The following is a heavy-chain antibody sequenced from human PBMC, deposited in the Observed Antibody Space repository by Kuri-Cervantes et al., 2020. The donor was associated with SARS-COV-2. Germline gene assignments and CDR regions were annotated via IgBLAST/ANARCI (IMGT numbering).Heavy chain of an antibody. D-gene: IGHD3-16*01. V-gene: IGHV4-34*01. CDR2: INHSGST. CDR1: VGSFSGYY. Sequence: SCAVYVGSFSGYYWSWIRQPPGKGLEWIGEINHSGSTHYNPSLKSRVTISVDTSKNQFSLKLRSVTAADAAVYYCARVWGEPDAFDIWGQGTMVTVSS. CDR3: ARVWGEPDAFDI. J-gene: IGHJ3*02.